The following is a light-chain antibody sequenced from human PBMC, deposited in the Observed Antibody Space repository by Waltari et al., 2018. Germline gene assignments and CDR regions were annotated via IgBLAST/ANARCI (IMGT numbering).Light chain of an antibody. Sequence: DIQMTQSPSTLSASVGDRVTITGRASESISDWLAWYQQKPGKAPKLLIYKASTLESGVPSRFSGSGSGTEFSLTISSLQPDDFATYYCHQYSRFWTFGHGTKVEV. CDR1: ESISDW. V-gene: IGKV1-5*03. CDR3: HQYSRFWT. CDR2: KAS. J-gene: IGKJ1*01.